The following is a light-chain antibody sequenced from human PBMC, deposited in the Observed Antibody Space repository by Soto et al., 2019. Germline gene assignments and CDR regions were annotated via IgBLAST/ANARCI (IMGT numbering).Light chain of an antibody. CDR3: SSYTSSSSRV. Sequence: QSALTQPASVSGSPGQSITISCTRTSSDVGGYNYVSWYQQHPGKAPKLMIYDVSNRPSGVSNRFSGSKSGNTASLTISGLQAEDEAESYCSSYTSSSSRVFGGGTKVTVL. CDR2: DVS. CDR1: SSDVGGYNY. J-gene: IGLJ2*01. V-gene: IGLV2-14*01.